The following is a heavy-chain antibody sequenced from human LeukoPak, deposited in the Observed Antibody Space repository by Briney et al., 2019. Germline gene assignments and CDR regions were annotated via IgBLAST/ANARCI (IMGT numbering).Heavy chain of an antibody. V-gene: IGHV3-48*01. Sequence: GGSLRLSCAASGFTVNNYGMNWVRQAPGKGLEWVSYISSSSSTIYYADSVKGRFTISRDNAKNSLYLQMNSLRAEDTAVYYCARDDYGDGFDYWGQGTLVTVSS. CDR1: GFTVNNYG. CDR2: ISSSSSTI. CDR3: ARDDYGDGFDY. D-gene: IGHD4-17*01. J-gene: IGHJ4*02.